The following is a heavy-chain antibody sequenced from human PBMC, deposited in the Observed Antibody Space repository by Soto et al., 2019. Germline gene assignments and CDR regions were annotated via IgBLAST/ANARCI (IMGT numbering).Heavy chain of an antibody. J-gene: IGHJ6*02. V-gene: IGHV1-18*01. CDR1: GYSFTTYG. CDR3: ARGGPAPYNYSGMDV. Sequence: QVQLVQSRGEVKKPGASVKVSCKTSGYSFTTYGISWVRQAPGQGLEWMGWISGYNGNTNYAQKLKGRLTMTTDTPTRTAYVELRSRMSDDTAVYYCARGGPAPYNYSGMDVWGQGSTVTVSS. CDR2: ISGYNGNT.